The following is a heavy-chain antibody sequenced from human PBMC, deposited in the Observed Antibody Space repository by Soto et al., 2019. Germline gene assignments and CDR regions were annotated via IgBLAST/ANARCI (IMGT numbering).Heavy chain of an antibody. CDR1: EYTFTAYL. V-gene: IGHV1-2*04. Sequence: QVQLMQSGAEAKKPGAAVRVSCKASEYTFTAYLIHWVRQAPGGGLEWMGRINPYTGGTNYARKFQYWGTMTADTSISTAYMEVSRLTSDDTAVSYCARGRISGDFDYWGQATLITVSS. J-gene: IGHJ4*02. CDR3: ARGRISGDFDY. D-gene: IGHD7-27*01. CDR2: INPYTGGT.